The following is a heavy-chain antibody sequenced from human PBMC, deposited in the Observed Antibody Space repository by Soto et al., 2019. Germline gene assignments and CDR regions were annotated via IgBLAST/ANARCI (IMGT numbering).Heavy chain of an antibody. V-gene: IGHV3-23*01. D-gene: IGHD2-2*01. CDR2: ISGSGGST. Sequence: GSLRLSCAASGFTFSSYAMSWVRQAPGKGLEWVSAISGSGGSTYYADSVKGRFTISRDNSKNTLYLQMNSLRAEDTAVYYCAKGVIYCSSTSCYFWFDPWGQGTLVTVSS. CDR1: GFTFSSYA. J-gene: IGHJ5*02. CDR3: AKGVIYCSSTSCYFWFDP.